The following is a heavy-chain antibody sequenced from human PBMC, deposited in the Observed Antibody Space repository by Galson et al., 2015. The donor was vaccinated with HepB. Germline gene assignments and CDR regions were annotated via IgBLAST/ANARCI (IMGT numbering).Heavy chain of an antibody. CDR1: GFTFSSYS. J-gene: IGHJ6*02. V-gene: IGHV3-21*01. Sequence: SLRLSCAASGFTFSSYSMNWVRQAPGKGLEWVSSISSSSSYIYYADSVKGRFTISRDNAKNSLYLQMNSLRAEDTAVYYCARERYSGSYYYYYGMDVWGQGTTVTVSS. CDR2: ISSSSSYI. CDR3: ARERYSGSYYYYYGMDV. D-gene: IGHD1-26*01.